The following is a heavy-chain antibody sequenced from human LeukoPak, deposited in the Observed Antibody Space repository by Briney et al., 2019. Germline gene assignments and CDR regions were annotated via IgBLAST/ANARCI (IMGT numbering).Heavy chain of an antibody. CDR2: IYPGDSGT. CDR1: GYSITSYW. CDR3: ARRSYYDSSSYYHFDY. D-gene: IGHD3-22*01. J-gene: IGHJ4*02. V-gene: IGHV5-51*01. Sequence: GESLQIFCKGSGYSITSYWNIWLRQMPGKGLEWMGIIYPGDSGTRYSPSFQGQVTISADKSISTAYLQWSSLKASDTAMYYCARRSYYDSSSYYHFDYWGQGTLVTVSS.